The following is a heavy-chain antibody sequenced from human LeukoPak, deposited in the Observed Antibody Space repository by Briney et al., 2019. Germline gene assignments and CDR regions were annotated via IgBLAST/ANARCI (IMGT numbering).Heavy chain of an antibody. V-gene: IGHV4-30-4*01. CDR3: ARVGMIVVAAAFDY. CDR2: IYYSGST. J-gene: IGHJ4*02. D-gene: IGHD3-22*01. Sequence: SETLSLTCTVSGGSLSSGDYYWSWIRQPPGKGLEWIGYIYYSGSTYYNPSLKSRVTISVDTSKNQFSLKLSSVTAADTAVYYCARVGMIVVAAAFDYWGQGTLVTVSS. CDR1: GGSLSSGDYY.